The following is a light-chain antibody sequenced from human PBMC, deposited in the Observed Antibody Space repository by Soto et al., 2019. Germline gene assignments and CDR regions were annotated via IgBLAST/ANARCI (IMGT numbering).Light chain of an antibody. V-gene: IGKV4-1*01. J-gene: IGKJ5*01. Sequence: DIVMTQSPDSLAVSLGERATINCKSSQSVLYSSNNKNYLAWYQQKPGQPPKLLIYWASTRESGVPDRFSGSGSGIDFTLTISSLQAEDVAVYYCQQYYSTPPLFGQGTRLEIK. CDR3: QQYYSTPPL. CDR2: WAS. CDR1: QSVLYSSNNKNY.